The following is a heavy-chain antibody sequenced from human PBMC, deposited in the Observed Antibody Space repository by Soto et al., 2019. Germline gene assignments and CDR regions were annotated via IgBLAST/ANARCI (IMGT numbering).Heavy chain of an antibody. Sequence: QVQLVESGGGVVQPGRSLRLSCAASGFTFSSYAMHWVRQAPGKGLEWVAVISYDGSNKYYADSVKGRFTISRDNSKNTLYLQMNSLRAEDTAVYYCARDKDKWLANYYYYYGMDVWGQGTTVTVSS. D-gene: IGHD6-19*01. CDR2: ISYDGSNK. CDR3: ARDKDKWLANYYYYYGMDV. J-gene: IGHJ6*02. CDR1: GFTFSSYA. V-gene: IGHV3-30-3*01.